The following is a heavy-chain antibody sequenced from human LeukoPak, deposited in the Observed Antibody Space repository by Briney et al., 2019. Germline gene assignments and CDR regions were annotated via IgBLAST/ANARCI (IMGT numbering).Heavy chain of an antibody. CDR1: RFTFSSHA. CDR3: AELGITMIGGV. V-gene: IGHV3-23*01. CDR2: IRGSGRST. J-gene: IGHJ6*04. Sequence: GRSMRLSCAASRFTFSSHAMGWVRQPAGEGLQWVSAIRGSGRSTYHADSVKGWITISRANSANPLYLQMTYLRAKDTAVYYCAELGITMIGGVWGKGTTVTISS. D-gene: IGHD3-10*02.